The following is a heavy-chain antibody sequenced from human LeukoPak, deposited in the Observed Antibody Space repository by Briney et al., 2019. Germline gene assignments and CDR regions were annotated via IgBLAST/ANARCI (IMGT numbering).Heavy chain of an antibody. V-gene: IGHV4-61*01. CDR3: ARVGSGATVSYYYYYMDV. D-gene: IGHD1-26*01. CDR1: GASISSGSYY. Sequence: SQTLSLTCTVSGASISSGSYYWSWIRQPPGKGLEWIGYIYYSGSTNYNPSFKNRVTISVDTSKNQFSLKLSSVTAADTAVYYCARVGSGATVSYYYYYMDVWGKGPRSPSP. CDR2: IYYSGST. J-gene: IGHJ6*03.